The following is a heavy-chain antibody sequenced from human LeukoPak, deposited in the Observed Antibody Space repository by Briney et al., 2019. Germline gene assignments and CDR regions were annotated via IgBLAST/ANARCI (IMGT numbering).Heavy chain of an antibody. D-gene: IGHD6-19*01. J-gene: IGHJ1*01. CDR2: IYYSGST. CDR1: GGSISSSSYY. CDR3: ARGLVAVAEYFQH. Sequence: SETLSLTCTVSGGSISSSSYYWGWIRQPPGKGLEWIGSIYYSGSTYYNPSLKSRVTISVDRSKNQFSLKLSSVTAADTAVYYCARGLVAVAEYFQHWGQGTLVTVSS. V-gene: IGHV4-39*07.